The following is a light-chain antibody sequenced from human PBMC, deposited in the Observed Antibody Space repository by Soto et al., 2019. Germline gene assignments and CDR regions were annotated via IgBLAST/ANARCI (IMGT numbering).Light chain of an antibody. CDR3: KPYAYSPRT. J-gene: IGKJ1*01. CDR2: EAS. CDR1: QSVASNY. V-gene: IGKV3-20*01. Sequence: EIVLTQSPGTLYLSPGERATLSCRASQSVASNYLAWFQQKPGQAPRLLIYEASSSATGIPDRFRGSGSGTALTLTINRVEPEDFAVFYCKPYAYSPRTFGQGTRVEIK.